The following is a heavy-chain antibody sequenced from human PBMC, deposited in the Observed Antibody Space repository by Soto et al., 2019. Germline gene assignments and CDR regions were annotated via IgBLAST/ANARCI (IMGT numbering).Heavy chain of an antibody. CDR2: IIPIFGPA. D-gene: IGHD2-15*01. CDR3: ARGGAVGGSGGSCYGIDY. CDR1: GGTFSSYA. Sequence: QVQLVQSGAEVKKPGSSVKVSCKASGGTFSSYAISWVRQAPGQGLEWMGGIIPIFGPANYAQKFQRRVTITADESTSTAYMELSSLRCEDTAVYYCARGGAVGGSGGSCYGIDYWGQGTLVTVSS. J-gene: IGHJ4*02. V-gene: IGHV1-69*01.